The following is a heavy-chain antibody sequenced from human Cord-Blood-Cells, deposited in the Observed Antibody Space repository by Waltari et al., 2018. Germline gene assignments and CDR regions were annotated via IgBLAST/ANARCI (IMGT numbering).Heavy chain of an antibody. D-gene: IGHD3-3*01. CDR3: ATNRYDFLGFDI. CDR2: SNHSGST. V-gene: IGHV4-34*01. J-gene: IGHJ3*02. CDR1: GGSFSGYY. Sequence: QVQLQQWGAGLLKPSETLSLTCAVYGGSFSGYYWSWIRQPPWKGLEWIGESNHSGSTNYNPSLKSRVTISVDTSKNQFSLKLSSVTAADTAVYYCATNRYDFLGFDIWGQGTMVTVSS.